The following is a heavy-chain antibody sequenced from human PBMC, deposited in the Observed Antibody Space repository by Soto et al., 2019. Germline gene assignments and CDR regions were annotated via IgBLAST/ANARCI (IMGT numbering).Heavy chain of an antibody. CDR2: IYYSGST. CDR3: ARVTFGGVTSFDY. Sequence: LSLTCTVSGGSISSYYWSWIRQPPGKGLEWIGYIYYSGSTNYNPSLKSRVTISVDTSKNQFSLKLSSVTAADTAVYYCARVTFGGVTSFDYWGQGTLVTVSS. J-gene: IGHJ4*02. CDR1: GGSISSYY. D-gene: IGHD3-16*01. V-gene: IGHV4-59*01.